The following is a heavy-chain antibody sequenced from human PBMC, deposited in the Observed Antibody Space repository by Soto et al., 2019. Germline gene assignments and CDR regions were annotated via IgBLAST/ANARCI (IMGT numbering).Heavy chain of an antibody. J-gene: IGHJ4*02. Sequence: LRLSCAASGFTFSILAMGWVRQAPGKGLEWVSVIDYTGGTTYYTDSAKGRFIISRDNSKKILYLQMNSLGTEDTAIYYCAKDATRTDGWYYFDYWGRGALVTVSS. CDR1: GFTFSILA. D-gene: IGHD6-19*01. V-gene: IGHV3-23*01. CDR2: IDYTGGTT. CDR3: AKDATRTDGWYYFDY.